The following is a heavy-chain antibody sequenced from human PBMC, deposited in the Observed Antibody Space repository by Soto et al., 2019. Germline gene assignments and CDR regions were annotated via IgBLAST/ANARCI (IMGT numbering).Heavy chain of an antibody. Sequence: PSETLSLTCTVSGGSISSYYWSWIRQPPGKGLEWIGYIYYSGSTNYNPSLKSRITISVDTSKNQFSLKLSSVTAADTAVYYCARATASYGDYFDYFDYWGQGTLVTVSS. D-gene: IGHD4-17*01. CDR1: GGSISSYY. V-gene: IGHV4-59*01. CDR2: IYYSGST. CDR3: ARATASYGDYFDYFDY. J-gene: IGHJ4*02.